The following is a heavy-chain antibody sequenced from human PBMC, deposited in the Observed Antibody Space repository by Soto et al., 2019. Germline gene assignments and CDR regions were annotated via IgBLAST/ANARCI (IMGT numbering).Heavy chain of an antibody. Sequence: GESLKISCAASGFTFSSYWMSWVRQAPGKGLEWVANIKQDGSEKYYVDSVKGRFTISRDNGKNSLYLQMNSLSAEDTAVYYCARETAIGLWFGELYYYYYMDVWGKGTTVTVSS. D-gene: IGHD3-10*01. CDR1: GFTFSSYW. J-gene: IGHJ6*03. CDR3: ARETAIGLWFGELYYYYYMDV. CDR2: IKQDGSEK. V-gene: IGHV3-7*01.